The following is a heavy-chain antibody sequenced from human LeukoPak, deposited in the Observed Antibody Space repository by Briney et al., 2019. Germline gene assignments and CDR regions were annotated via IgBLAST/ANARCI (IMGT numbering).Heavy chain of an antibody. Sequence: SETLSLTCAVSGYSLGKNYYWGWIRQSPGKGLEWIGRIYGRASTSYNPSLMNRVTMSVDTSKNHFSLQLTSVTAADTAVYYCARYDSRGSASTKFDYWGPGIQVNVSS. J-gene: IGHJ4*02. CDR2: IYGRAST. CDR3: ARYDSRGSASTKFDY. D-gene: IGHD3-3*01. V-gene: IGHV4-38-2*01. CDR1: GYSLGKNYY.